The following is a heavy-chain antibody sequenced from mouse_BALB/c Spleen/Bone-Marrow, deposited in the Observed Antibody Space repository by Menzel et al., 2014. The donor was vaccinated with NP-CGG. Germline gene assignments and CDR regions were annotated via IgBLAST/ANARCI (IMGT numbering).Heavy chain of an antibody. J-gene: IGHJ3*01. CDR3: AVYYYGRSSFAY. V-gene: IGHV14-3*02. CDR2: IDPANVNT. Sequence: VQLQQSGAELVKPGASVKLSCTASDFNIKDAYMHWVKQRPEQGLEWIGRIDPANVNTKYDTKFQGKATITADTSSNTAYLLLSSLTSEDTAVYYGAVYYYGRSSFAYWGQGTLVTVSA. D-gene: IGHD1-1*01. CDR1: DFNIKDAY.